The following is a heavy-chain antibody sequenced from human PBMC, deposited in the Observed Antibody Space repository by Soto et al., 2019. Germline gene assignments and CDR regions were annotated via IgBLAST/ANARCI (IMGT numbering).Heavy chain of an antibody. CDR1: GGTFSSYT. CDR2: IIPILGIA. V-gene: IGHV1-69*02. J-gene: IGHJ4*02. CDR3: ATLASGYDSLITDY. Sequence: QVQLVQSGAEVKKPGSSVKVSCKASGGTFSSYTISWVRQAPGQGLEWMGRIIPILGIANYAQKFQGRVTITADKSTSTAHMELSSLRSEDTAVYYCATLASGYDSLITDYWGQGTLVTVSS. D-gene: IGHD5-12*01.